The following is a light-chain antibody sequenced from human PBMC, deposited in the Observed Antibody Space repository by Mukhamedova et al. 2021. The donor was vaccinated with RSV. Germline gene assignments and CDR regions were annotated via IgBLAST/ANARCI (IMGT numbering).Light chain of an antibody. V-gene: IGLV2-14*01. CDR2: EVT. CDR1: SSDVGGYNY. J-gene: IGLJ2*01. CDR3: SSYTSSSTYVV. Sequence: GTSSDVGGYNYVSWYQQHPGKAPKLMIYEVTNRLSGVSNRFSGSKSGNTASLTIPGLQAEDEADYYCSSYTSSSTYVVFGGGTKRT.